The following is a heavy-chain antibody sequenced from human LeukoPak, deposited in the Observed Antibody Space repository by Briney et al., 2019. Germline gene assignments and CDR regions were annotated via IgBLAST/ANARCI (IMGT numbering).Heavy chain of an antibody. D-gene: IGHD2-15*01. CDR3: ARDLSATWYSLAY. V-gene: IGHV3-20*04. Sequence: GGSLRLSCVGAGFSNADYGMSWVRQGPGKGLEGVAGIDWNGDALQYADSVKGRFTISRDNAKNSLYLQMNTLRPEDTAVYYCARDLSATWYSLAYWGQGTLVTVSS. CDR2: IDWNGDAL. J-gene: IGHJ4*02. CDR1: GFSNADYG.